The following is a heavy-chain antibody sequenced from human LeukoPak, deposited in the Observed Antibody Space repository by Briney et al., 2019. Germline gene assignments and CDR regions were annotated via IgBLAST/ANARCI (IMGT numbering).Heavy chain of an antibody. D-gene: IGHD1-26*01. CDR3: ARRRYSGNYQGAFDI. J-gene: IGHJ3*02. CDR1: GFTFSTDD. CDR2: ISGSGGST. Sequence: QSGGSLRLSCAASGFTFSTDDMTWVRQAPGKGLEWVSAISGSGGSTYYADSVKGQFTISRDNAKNSLYLQMNSLRAEDTAVYYCARRRYSGNYQGAFDIWGQGTMVTVSS. V-gene: IGHV3-23*01.